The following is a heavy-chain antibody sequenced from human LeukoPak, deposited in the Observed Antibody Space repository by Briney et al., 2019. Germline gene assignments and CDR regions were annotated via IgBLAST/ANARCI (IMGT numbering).Heavy chain of an antibody. V-gene: IGHV1-8*01. J-gene: IGHJ4*02. CDR2: MNPNSGNT. Sequence: GASVKVSCKASGYTFTSYDINWVRQATGQGLEWMGWMNPNSGNTGYAQKFQGRVTMTRNTSISTAYMELSSLRSEDTAVYYCARLTLGITGTTLDGGSQYYFDYWGRGTLVTVSS. CDR1: GYTFTSYD. CDR3: ARLTLGITGTTLDGGSQYYFDY. D-gene: IGHD1-7*01.